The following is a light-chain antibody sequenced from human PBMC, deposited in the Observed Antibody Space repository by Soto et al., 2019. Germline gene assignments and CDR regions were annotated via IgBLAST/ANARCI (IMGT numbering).Light chain of an antibody. CDR2: AAS. CDR3: QQSYSIPLT. Sequence: DIQMTQSPSSLSSSVGDRVTITCRASQSISSYLNWYQQKPGKDPKLLIYAASSLQSGVPSRFSGSGSGTDFTLTISSLQPEDFATYYCQQSYSIPLTFGGGTKVEIK. J-gene: IGKJ4*01. V-gene: IGKV1-39*01. CDR1: QSISSY.